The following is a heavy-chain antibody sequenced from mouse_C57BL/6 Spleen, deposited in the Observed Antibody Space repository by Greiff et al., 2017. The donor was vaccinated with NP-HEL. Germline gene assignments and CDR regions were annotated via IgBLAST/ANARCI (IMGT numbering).Heavy chain of an antibody. CDR1: GFNFKDDY. D-gene: IGHD3-2*02. Sequence: VQLQQSGAELVRPGASVKLSCTASGFNFKDDYMHWVKQRPEQGLEWIGWIGPENGGTEYASKFKGKATITADKSSNTAYLQLSSLTSEDTAVYYCSAWGQFRGAYWGQGTLVTVSA. V-gene: IGHV14-4*01. CDR2: IGPENGGT. CDR3: SAWGQFRGAY. J-gene: IGHJ3*01.